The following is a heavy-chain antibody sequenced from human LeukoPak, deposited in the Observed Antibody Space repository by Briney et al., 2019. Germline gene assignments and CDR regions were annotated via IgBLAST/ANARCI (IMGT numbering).Heavy chain of an antibody. CDR1: GYTFTGYY. J-gene: IGHJ3*02. D-gene: IGHD2-2*01. Sequence: ASVKVSCKASGYTFTGYYMHWVRQAPGQGLEWMGWINPNSGGTNYAQKFQGRVTMTRDTSISTAYMELSRLRSDDTAVYYCARVFSDDIVVVPAARGDAFDIWGQGTMVTVSS. CDR2: INPNSGGT. V-gene: IGHV1-2*02. CDR3: ARVFSDDIVVVPAARGDAFDI.